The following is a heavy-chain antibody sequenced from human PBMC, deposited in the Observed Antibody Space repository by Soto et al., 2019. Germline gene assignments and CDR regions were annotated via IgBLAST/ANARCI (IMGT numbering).Heavy chain of an antibody. D-gene: IGHD3-3*01. V-gene: IGHV4-34*01. CDR2: INHSGST. J-gene: IGHJ4*02. Sequence: SGTLSLTCAVYGGSFSGYYWSWIRQPPGKGLEWIGEINHSGSTNYNPSLKSRVTISVDTSKNQFSLKLSSVTAADTAVYYCARGADFWSGYYFDYWGQGTLVTVSS. CDR1: GGSFSGYY. CDR3: ARGADFWSGYYFDY.